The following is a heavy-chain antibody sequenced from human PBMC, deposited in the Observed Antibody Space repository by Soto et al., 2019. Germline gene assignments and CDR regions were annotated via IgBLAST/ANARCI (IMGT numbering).Heavy chain of an antibody. CDR3: ARGGAMGVDY. J-gene: IGHJ4*02. Sequence: GGSLRLSCTASGFTFNTHWMHWVRQAPGKGLVWVSRIYFDGITTNYADSVRGRLTVSRDNAKNTVYLHVNTLRDEDTAVYYCARGGAMGVDYWGQGTLVTVSS. V-gene: IGHV3-74*01. CDR1: GFTFNTHW. D-gene: IGHD1-26*01. CDR2: IYFDGITT.